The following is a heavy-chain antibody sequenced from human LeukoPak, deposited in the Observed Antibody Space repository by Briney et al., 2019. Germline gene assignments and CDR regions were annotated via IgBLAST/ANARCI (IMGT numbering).Heavy chain of an antibody. J-gene: IGHJ5*02. V-gene: IGHV1-18*01. Sequence: ASVKVSCKASGYTFTSYGISWVRQAPGQGLEWMGWISAYNGNTNYAQKLQGRVTMTTDTSTSTAYMELRSLRSDDTAVYYCARDPVLWFGAGMTLRSNRFDPWGQGTLVTVSS. CDR3: ARDPVLWFGAGMTLRSNRFDP. CDR1: GYTFTSYG. D-gene: IGHD3-10*01. CDR2: ISAYNGNT.